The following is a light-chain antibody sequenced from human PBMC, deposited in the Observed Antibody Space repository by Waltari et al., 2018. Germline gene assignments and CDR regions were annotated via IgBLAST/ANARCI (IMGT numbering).Light chain of an antibody. Sequence: QSALTQPASVSGSPGQSITISCFATSSDIGVYNYVSWYQQYPGKAPKLMIYHVSNRPSGVSDRFSGSKSDNTASLTISGLRAEDEADYYCNSYTRKTASVVFGGGTKLTVL. V-gene: IGLV2-14*01. J-gene: IGLJ3*02. CDR1: SSDIGVYNY. CDR2: HVS. CDR3: NSYTRKTASVV.